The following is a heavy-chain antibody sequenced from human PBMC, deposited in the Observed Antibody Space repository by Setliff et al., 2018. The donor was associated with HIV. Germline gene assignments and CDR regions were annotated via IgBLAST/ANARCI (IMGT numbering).Heavy chain of an antibody. D-gene: IGHD2-15*01. CDR1: GYTFTSYA. CDR2: INAGNGNT. CDR3: ARDPTVVMSYYYYGMDV. V-gene: IGHV1-3*01. Sequence: GASVKVSCKASGYTFTSYAMHWVRQAPGQRLEWMGWINAGNGNTKYSQKFQGRVTITRDTSASTAYMELSSLRSEDTAVYYSARDPTVVMSYYYYGMDVWGQGTTVTVSS. J-gene: IGHJ6*02.